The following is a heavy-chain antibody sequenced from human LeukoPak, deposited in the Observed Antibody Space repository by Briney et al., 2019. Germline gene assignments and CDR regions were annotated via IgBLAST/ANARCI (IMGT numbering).Heavy chain of an antibody. J-gene: IGHJ4*02. CDR3: ARDLSSTSNWELDY. D-gene: IGHD1-1*01. CDR2: INCNSGGT. Sequence: GASVKVSCKASGYIFTDYYLHWVRQAPGQGPEWMGRINCNSGGTMYAQNLQDRVTMTRVTSISTAYKELSRLTSDDTAVYYCARDLSSTSNWELDYWGRGTLVTVSS. CDR1: GYIFTDYY. V-gene: IGHV1-2*06.